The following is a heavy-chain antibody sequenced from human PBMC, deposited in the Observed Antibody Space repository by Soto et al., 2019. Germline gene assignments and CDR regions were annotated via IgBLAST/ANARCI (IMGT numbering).Heavy chain of an antibody. Sequence: SGPTLVNPTPTLTLTCTFSGFSLSTSGMCVSWIRQPPGKALEWLALIDWDDDKYYSTSLKTRLTISKDTSKNQVVLTMTNMDPVDTATYYCARINSVRGVYSFDYWGQGTLVTVSS. D-gene: IGHD3-10*01. CDR3: ARINSVRGVYSFDY. CDR1: GFSLSTSGMC. CDR2: IDWDDDK. J-gene: IGHJ4*02. V-gene: IGHV2-70*01.